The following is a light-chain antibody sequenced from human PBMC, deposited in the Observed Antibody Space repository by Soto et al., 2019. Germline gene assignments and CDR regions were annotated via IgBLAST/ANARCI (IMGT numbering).Light chain of an antibody. J-gene: IGKJ4*01. Sequence: TQTPISLAAFVGGRYTIHCPPSQGIRNDLGWYQQKPGKAPKLLIYAASSLQSGVPSRFSGSGSGTDFTLTISSLQPEDFATYYCLQDYNYPLTFGGGTKVDIK. CDR2: AAS. V-gene: IGKV1-6*01. CDR3: LQDYNYPLT. CDR1: QGIRND.